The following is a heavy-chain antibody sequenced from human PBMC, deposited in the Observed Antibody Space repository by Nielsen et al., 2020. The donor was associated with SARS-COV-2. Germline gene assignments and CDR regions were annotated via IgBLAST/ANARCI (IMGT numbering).Heavy chain of an antibody. V-gene: IGHV1-3*01. D-gene: IGHD3-22*01. CDR2: INAGNGNT. Sequence: ASVKVSCKASGYTFTSYSMHWVRQAPGQRPEWMGWINAGNGNTNYSPKFQDRVTITRGTSATTAYMELSSLRSEDTAVYYCARGDSSAYSKFGPWGQGTLVTVSS. J-gene: IGHJ5*02. CDR1: GYTFTSYS. CDR3: ARGDSSAYSKFGP.